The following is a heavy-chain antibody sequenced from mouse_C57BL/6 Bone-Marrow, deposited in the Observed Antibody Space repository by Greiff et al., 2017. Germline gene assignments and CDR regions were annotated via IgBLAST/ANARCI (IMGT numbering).Heavy chain of an antibody. CDR3: TTLTYYFDY. J-gene: IGHJ2*01. CDR1: GFNIKDDY. D-gene: IGHD5-1*01. CDR2: IVPENGYT. Sequence: VQLKESGAELVRPGASVKLSCTASGFNIKDDYMHWVKQRPEQGLEWIGWIVPENGYTDYASKFQGKATITADTSSNTAYLQLSSLESEDTAVYYCTTLTYYFDYWGQGTTLTVSS. V-gene: IGHV14-4*01.